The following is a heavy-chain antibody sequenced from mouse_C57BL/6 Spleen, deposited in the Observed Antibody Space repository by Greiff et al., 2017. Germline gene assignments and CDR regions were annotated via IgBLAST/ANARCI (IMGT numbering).Heavy chain of an antibody. CDR3: ARDNWDPHWYFDV. Sequence: EVMLVESGGGLVKPGGSLKLSCAASGFTFSDYGMHWVRQAPEKGLEWVAYISSGSSTIYYADTVKGRFTISRDNAKNTLFLQMTSLRSEDTAMYYCARDNWDPHWYFDVWGTGTTVTVSS. D-gene: IGHD4-1*01. CDR1: GFTFSDYG. J-gene: IGHJ1*03. V-gene: IGHV5-17*01. CDR2: ISSGSSTI.